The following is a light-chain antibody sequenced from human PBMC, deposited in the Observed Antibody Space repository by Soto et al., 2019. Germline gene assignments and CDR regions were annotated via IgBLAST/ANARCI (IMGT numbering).Light chain of an antibody. CDR2: LGS. V-gene: IGKV2-28*01. CDR1: QSLVHVNGNNN. J-gene: IGKJ2*01. Sequence: DIVMTQSPLSLPVTPGEPASISCRSSQSLVHVNGNNNLDWDLQKPGQSPQRLLYLGSNRVSGVPDRFSGSGSGTDFTLKISRVEAEDVGVYYCIQALQTPYTFGQGTKLEIK. CDR3: IQALQTPYT.